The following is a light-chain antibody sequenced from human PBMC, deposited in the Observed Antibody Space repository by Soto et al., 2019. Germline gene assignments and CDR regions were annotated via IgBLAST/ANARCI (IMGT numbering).Light chain of an antibody. Sequence: DIQMTQSPSSLSASVGDRVTITCQASQDINTYLNWYQQKSGKAPKLLIYDASNLETGVPSRFSGSGSGTDFTLTISILQPEDIATYHCQQYDSVPSTLVQGTKVEIK. V-gene: IGKV1-33*01. CDR1: QDINTY. J-gene: IGKJ2*01. CDR2: DAS. CDR3: QQYDSVPST.